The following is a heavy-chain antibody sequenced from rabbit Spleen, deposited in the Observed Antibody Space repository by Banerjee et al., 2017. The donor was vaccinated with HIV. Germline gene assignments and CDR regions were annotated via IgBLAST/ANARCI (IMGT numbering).Heavy chain of an antibody. V-gene: IGHV1S40*01. J-gene: IGHJ4*01. CDR1: GVSFSSSSY. CDR3: ARHTDYVGWGADL. CDR2: IDTGSSAFT. D-gene: IGHD4-1*01. Sequence: QSLEESGGDLVKPGASLTLTCTASGVSFSSSSYMCWVRQAPGKGLEWIACIDTGSSAFTYYATWAKGRFACSKSSSTTVTLQMTSLTAADTATYFCARHTDYVGWGADLWGPGTLVTVS.